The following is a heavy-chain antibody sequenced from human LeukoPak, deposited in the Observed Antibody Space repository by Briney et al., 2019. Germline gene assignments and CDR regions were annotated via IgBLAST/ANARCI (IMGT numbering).Heavy chain of an antibody. CDR1: GFAFSSYS. D-gene: IGHD3-10*01. CDR3: ARDDGRGVTRYYYYGMDV. V-gene: IGHV3-30*19. CDR2: ISYDGSNK. J-gene: IGHJ6*02. Sequence: GGSLRLSCEAAGFAFSSYSMHWVRQAPGKGLEWVAVISYDGSNKYYADSVKGRFTISRDNSKNTLYLQMNSLRAEDTAVYYCARDDGRGVTRYYYYGMDVWGQGTTVTVSS.